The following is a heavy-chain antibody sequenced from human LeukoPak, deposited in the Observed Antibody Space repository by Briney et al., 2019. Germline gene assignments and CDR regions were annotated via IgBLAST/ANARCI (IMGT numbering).Heavy chain of an antibody. CDR2: ISGSSGST. Sequence: AGGSLRLSCAASGFTFSTYAMTWVRQAPGRGLEWVSTISGSSGSTDYADSVKGRFTISRDNAKNSLYLQMNSLRDEDTAVYYCASEGSGSYYYYYGMDVWGQGTTVTVSS. D-gene: IGHD1-26*01. CDR1: GFTFSTYA. V-gene: IGHV3-23*01. J-gene: IGHJ6*02. CDR3: ASEGSGSYYYYYGMDV.